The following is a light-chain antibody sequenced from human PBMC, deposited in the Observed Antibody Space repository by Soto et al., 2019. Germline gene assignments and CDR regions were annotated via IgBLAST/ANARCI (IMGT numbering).Light chain of an antibody. J-gene: IGKJ1*01. Sequence: EIVMTQSPATLSVSPGERATLSCRASQSVSSNLAWYQQKPGQAPRLLIYGASTRSTGIPARFGGSGSGTAFTLTISSLQSEDFAVYYCQRYNDWPWTFGQGTMVEI. CDR2: GAS. CDR1: QSVSSN. V-gene: IGKV3-15*01. CDR3: QRYNDWPWT.